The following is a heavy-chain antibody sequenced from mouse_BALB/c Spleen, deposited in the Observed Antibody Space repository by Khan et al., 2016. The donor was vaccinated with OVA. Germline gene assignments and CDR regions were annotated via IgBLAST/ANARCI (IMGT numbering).Heavy chain of an antibody. D-gene: IGHD2-4*01. J-gene: IGHJ1*01. V-gene: IGHV5-17*02. Sequence: EVELVESGGGLVQPGGSRKLSCAASGFTFSSFGMHWVRQAPEKGLEWVAYVSSGSATIYYADIVKGRFTISRDNPKNTLFLQMTSLRSEDTAMFYWAVSLITTGYFDGWGAGTTFTVAA. CDR1: GFTFSSFG. CDR2: VSSGSATI. CDR3: AVSLITTGYFDG.